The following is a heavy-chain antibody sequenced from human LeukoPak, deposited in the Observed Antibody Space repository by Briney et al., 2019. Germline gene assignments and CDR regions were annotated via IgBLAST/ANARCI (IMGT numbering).Heavy chain of an antibody. V-gene: IGHV3-49*03. Sequence: GGPLRLSCTASGFTFGDYAMSWFRQAPGKGLEWVGFIRSKAYGGTTEYAASVKGRFTISRDDSKSIAYLQMNSLKTEDTAVYYCTRAGGITGTTRWGQGTLVTVSS. J-gene: IGHJ4*02. CDR2: IRSKAYGGTT. CDR3: TRAGGITGTTR. CDR1: GFTFGDYA. D-gene: IGHD1-7*01.